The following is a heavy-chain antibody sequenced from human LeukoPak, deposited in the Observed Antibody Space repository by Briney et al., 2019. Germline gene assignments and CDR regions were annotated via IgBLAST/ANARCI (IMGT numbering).Heavy chain of an antibody. V-gene: IGHV1-8*02. CDR2: MNPNSGNT. Sequence: XSVKVSCKASGYTFTSYYMHWVRQAPGQGLEWMGWMNPNSGNTGYAQKFQGRVTMTRNTSISTAYMELSSLRSEDTAVYYCARAPQLTGYYSFDYWGQGTLVTVSS. CDR1: GYTFTSYY. CDR3: ARAPQLTGYYSFDY. J-gene: IGHJ4*02. D-gene: IGHD3-9*01.